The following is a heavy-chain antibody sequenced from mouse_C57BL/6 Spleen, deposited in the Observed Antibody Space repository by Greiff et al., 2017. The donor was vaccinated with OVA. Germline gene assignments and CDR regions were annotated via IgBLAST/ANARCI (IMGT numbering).Heavy chain of an antibody. CDR1: GFTFSDYG. CDR3: ARHDGYPYYAMDY. J-gene: IGHJ4*01. V-gene: IGHV5-17*01. D-gene: IGHD2-3*01. Sequence: EVQVVESGGGLVKPGGSLKLSCAASGFTFSDYGMHWVRQAPEKGLEWVAYISSGSSTIYYADTVKGRFTISRDNAKNTLFLQMTSLRSEDTAMYYCARHDGYPYYAMDYWGQGTSVTVSS. CDR2: ISSGSSTI.